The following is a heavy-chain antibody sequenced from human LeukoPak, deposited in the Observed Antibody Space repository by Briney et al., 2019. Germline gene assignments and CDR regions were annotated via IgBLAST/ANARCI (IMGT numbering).Heavy chain of an antibody. CDR2: IIPIFGTA. J-gene: IGHJ6*02. V-gene: IGHV1-69*05. CDR3: AREINADYYYYYYGMDV. CDR1: GGTFSSYA. Sequence: SVKVSCKASGGTFSSYAISWVRQAPGQGLEWMGGIIPIFGTANYAQKFQGRVTITTDESTSTAYMELSSLRSEDTAVYYCAREINADYYYYYYGMDVWGQGTTVTVSS.